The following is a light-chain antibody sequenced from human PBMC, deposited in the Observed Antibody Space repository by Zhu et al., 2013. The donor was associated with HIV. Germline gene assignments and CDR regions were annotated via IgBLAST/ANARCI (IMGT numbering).Light chain of an antibody. CDR3: QQRNNWPPT. CDR1: QSVSNSF. CDR2: GAS. J-gene: IGKJ3*01. V-gene: IGKV3D-20*02. Sequence: EIVLTQSPGTLSLSPGDRATLSCRASQSVSNSFLAWYQQKPGQAPRLLIYGASSRATGIPDRFTGSGSGTDFTLTISSLEPEDFALYYCQQRNNWPPTFGPRDRRVDVK.